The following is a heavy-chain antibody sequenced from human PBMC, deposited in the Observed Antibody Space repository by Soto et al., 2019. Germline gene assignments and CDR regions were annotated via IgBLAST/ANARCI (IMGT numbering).Heavy chain of an antibody. CDR1: GYIIKNYW. D-gene: IGHD3-16*01. CDR2: IFPDDSDT. V-gene: IGHV5-51*01. Sequence: GESLKISCKASGYIIKNYWIGWVRQMPGQGLEWMGIIFPDDSDTRYSPSFQGHGTISVDKSISTAYVQWSSLKASDSAIYYCFRGGVTSRTFDYWGQGTLVTVSS. J-gene: IGHJ4*02. CDR3: FRGGVTSRTFDY.